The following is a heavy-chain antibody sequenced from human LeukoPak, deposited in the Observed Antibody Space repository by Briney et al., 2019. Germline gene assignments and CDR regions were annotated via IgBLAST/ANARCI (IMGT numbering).Heavy chain of an antibody. D-gene: IGHD3-22*01. CDR2: ISGSGGST. Sequence: PGGSLRLSCAASGFTFSSYAMSWVRQAPGKGLEWVSAISGSGGSTYCADSVKGRFTISRDNSKNTLYLQMNSLRAEDTAVYYCAKTPEYYYDSSGYLDYWGQGTLVTVSS. CDR3: AKTPEYYYDSSGYLDY. J-gene: IGHJ4*02. CDR1: GFTFSSYA. V-gene: IGHV3-23*01.